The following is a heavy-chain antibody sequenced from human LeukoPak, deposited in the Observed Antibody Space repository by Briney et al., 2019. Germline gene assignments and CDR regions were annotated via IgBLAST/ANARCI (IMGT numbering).Heavy chain of an antibody. J-gene: IGHJ1*01. CDR1: VYSFTSYW. Sequence: GESLKISCKGSVYSFTSYWIGWVRQMPGKGLEWMGIIYPGDSDTRYSPSFQGQVTISADKSISTAYLQWSSLKASDTAMYYCARPSVIRGVIKYFQHWGQGTLVTVSS. CDR3: ARPSVIRGVIKYFQH. D-gene: IGHD3-10*01. V-gene: IGHV5-51*01. CDR2: IYPGDSDT.